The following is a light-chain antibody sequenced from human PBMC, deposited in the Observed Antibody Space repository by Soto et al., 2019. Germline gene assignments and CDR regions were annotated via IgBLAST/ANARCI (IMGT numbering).Light chain of an antibody. CDR2: EVS. CDR1: SSDVGGYNY. Sequence: QSVLTQPPSASGSPGQSVTISCTGTSSDVGGYNYVSWYQQHPGKAPKVIIYEVSKRPSGVPDRFSGSKSGSTASLTVSGLQAKDEADYYCSSYAVTNIFVFGTGTKVTVL. J-gene: IGLJ1*01. V-gene: IGLV2-8*01. CDR3: SSYAVTNIFV.